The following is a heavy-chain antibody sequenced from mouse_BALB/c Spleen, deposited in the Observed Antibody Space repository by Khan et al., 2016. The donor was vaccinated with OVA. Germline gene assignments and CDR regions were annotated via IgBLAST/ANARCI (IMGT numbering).Heavy chain of an antibody. V-gene: IGHV1-18*01. Sequence: VRLQQSGPELVKPGDSMKISCKASGYSFTDYTLNWVKQSHGKTLEWIGLINPYNGVSNYNQKFKGKATLTVDKSSSTAYMELLSLTSEDSAVCYCARSGYGGFAYWGQVTLDTVSA. CDR1: GYSFTDYT. J-gene: IGHJ3*01. CDR3: ARSGYGGFAY. D-gene: IGHD1-2*01. CDR2: INPYNGVS.